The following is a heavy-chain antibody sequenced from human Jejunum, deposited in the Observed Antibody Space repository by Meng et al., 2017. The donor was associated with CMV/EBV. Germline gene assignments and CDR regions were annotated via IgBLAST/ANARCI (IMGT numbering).Heavy chain of an antibody. D-gene: IGHD1-26*01. CDR2: INPKNGDT. CDR1: GNNCTGYQ. CDR3: ATTYSGRYETS. V-gene: IGHV1-2*06. J-gene: IGHJ4*02. Sequence: WKASGNNCTGYQMHWVRQAPGQGLEWVGRINPKNGDTKYAEKFQGRVTMTRDTSITTAYMEVSRLRSDDTALYYCATTYSGRYETSWGQGTLVTVSS.